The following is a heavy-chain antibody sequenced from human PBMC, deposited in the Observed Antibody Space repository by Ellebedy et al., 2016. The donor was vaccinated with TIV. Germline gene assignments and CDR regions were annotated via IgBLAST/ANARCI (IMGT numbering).Heavy chain of an antibody. D-gene: IGHD2-2*01. J-gene: IGHJ4*02. V-gene: IGHV4-4*07. CDR2: IYTSGST. Sequence: SETLSLXXTVSGGSVSSYYWSWIRQPPGKGLEWIGRIYTSGSTNYNPSLKSRVTMSVDTSKNQFSLKLSSVTAADTAVYYCARDVEGGCSSTSCNYFDYWGQGTLVTVSS. CDR3: ARDVEGGCSSTSCNYFDY. CDR1: GGSVSSYY.